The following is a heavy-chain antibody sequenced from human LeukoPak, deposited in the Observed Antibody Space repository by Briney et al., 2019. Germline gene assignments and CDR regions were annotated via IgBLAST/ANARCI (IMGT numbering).Heavy chain of an antibody. V-gene: IGHV3-15*01. CDR3: SVTSSPGVDY. Sequence: GGSLRLSCAASGFTFSNAWMTGVRQAPGKGLECVGRIHCKTNGGPTEYAARVKGRFTISRHDSKNTRALQMNSLRTDDTAVFYWSVTSSPGVDYWGQGTLVTVSS. D-gene: IGHD3-3*01. J-gene: IGHJ4*02. CDR2: IHCKTNGGPT. CDR1: GFTFSNAW.